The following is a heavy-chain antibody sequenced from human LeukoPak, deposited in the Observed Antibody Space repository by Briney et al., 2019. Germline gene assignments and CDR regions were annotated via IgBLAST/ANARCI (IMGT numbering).Heavy chain of an antibody. D-gene: IGHD3-9*01. V-gene: IGHV3-30*02. Sequence: GGSLRLSCAASGFVFSSYGIHWVRQAPGKGLEWVAFIRFDGSTTYYAESVKGRFTVSRDNSKFTAYLQVNSLGAEDTAVYYCAKDRLTEDILTGYYYWGQGTLVTVSS. CDR1: GFVFSSYG. CDR2: IRFDGSTT. J-gene: IGHJ4*02. CDR3: AKDRLTEDILTGYYY.